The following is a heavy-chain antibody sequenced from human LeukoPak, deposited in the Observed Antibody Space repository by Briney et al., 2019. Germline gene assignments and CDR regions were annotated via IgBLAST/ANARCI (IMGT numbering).Heavy chain of an antibody. D-gene: IGHD6-19*01. J-gene: IGHJ5*02. CDR3: ARVPPPQWLVVNNWFDP. V-gene: IGHV4-34*01. CDR2: INHSGST. CDR1: GGSFSGHY. Sequence: SETLSLTCAVYGGSFSGHYWSWIRQPPGKGLEWIGEINHSGSTNYNPSLKSRVTISVDTSKNQFSLKLSSVTAADPAVYYCARVPPPQWLVVNNWFDPWGQGTLVTVSS.